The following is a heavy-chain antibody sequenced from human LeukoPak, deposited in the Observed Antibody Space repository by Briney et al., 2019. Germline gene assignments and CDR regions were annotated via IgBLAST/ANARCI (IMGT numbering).Heavy chain of an antibody. CDR2: IWFDGNKK. Sequence: GGSLGLSCAASGFTFRSYGMHWVRQAPGKGLEWVALIWFDGNKKDYVDSVKGRFTISRDNSKKTLYLQMNSLRAEDTALYYCARAYYHASGGAFGMDVWGQGTTVTVSS. V-gene: IGHV3-33*01. J-gene: IGHJ6*02. CDR3: ARAYYHASGGAFGMDV. CDR1: GFTFRSYG. D-gene: IGHD3-10*01.